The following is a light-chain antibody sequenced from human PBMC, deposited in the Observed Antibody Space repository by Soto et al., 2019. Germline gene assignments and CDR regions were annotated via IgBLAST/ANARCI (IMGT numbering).Light chain of an antibody. CDR3: QQYNNWPIT. CDR1: QSVRND. Sequence: EMVMTQSPATLSVSPGERATLSCRASQSVRNDLAWYQQKPGQAPSLLIYDASTRATGIPARFSGSGSGTEFTLSISSLQSEDFAVYYCQQYNNWPITFGQGTRLEIE. V-gene: IGKV3-15*01. CDR2: DAS. J-gene: IGKJ5*01.